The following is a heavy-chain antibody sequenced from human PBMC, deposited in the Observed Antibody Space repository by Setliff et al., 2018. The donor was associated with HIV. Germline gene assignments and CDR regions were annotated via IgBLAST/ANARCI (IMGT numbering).Heavy chain of an antibody. V-gene: IGHV4-34*01. CDR2: INHSGST. CDR3: ARLYYAISTAYVDGFDS. Sequence: SETLSLTCAVYGGSFSGYYWSWVRQPPGKGLEWIGEINHSGSTSYNPSLKIRVSISVDTSKNQFSLRLSSVTAADSAVYYCARLYYAISTAYVDGFDSWGQGTLVTVSS. J-gene: IGHJ4*02. D-gene: IGHD3-9*01. CDR1: GGSFSGYY.